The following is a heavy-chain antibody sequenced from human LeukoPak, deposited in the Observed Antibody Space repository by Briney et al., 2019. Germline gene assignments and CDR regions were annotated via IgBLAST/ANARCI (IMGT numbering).Heavy chain of an antibody. J-gene: IGHJ2*01. CDR1: GFTFSSYA. Sequence: GGSLRLSCAASGFTFSSYAMSWVRQAPGKGLEWVSAISGSGGSTYYADSVKGRFTTSRDNSKNTLYLQMNSLRAEDTAVYYCAKGDDYDFWSGYPPAWWYFDLWGRGTLVTVSS. CDR3: AKGDDYDFWSGYPPAWWYFDL. V-gene: IGHV3-23*01. D-gene: IGHD3-3*01. CDR2: ISGSGGST.